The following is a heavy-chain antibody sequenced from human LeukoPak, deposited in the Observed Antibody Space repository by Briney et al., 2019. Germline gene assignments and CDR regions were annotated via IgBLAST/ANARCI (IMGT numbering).Heavy chain of an antibody. D-gene: IGHD6-13*01. CDR3: AKGTSSWHEFDS. CDR2: ISWDGGST. J-gene: IGHJ4*02. Sequence: GGSLRLSCAASGFTFDDYAMHWVRQAPGKGLEWVSLISWDGGSTYYADSVKGRFTISRDNSKNSLYLQMNSLRAEDTALYYCAKGTSSWHEFDSWGQGTLVTVSS. CDR1: GFTFDDYA. V-gene: IGHV3-43D*03.